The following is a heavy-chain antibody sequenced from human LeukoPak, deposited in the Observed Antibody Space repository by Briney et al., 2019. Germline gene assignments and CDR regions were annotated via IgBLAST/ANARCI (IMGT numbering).Heavy chain of an antibody. CDR2: IIPIFGTA. CDR3: ARVSQLWLRRAYYFDY. CDR1: GGTFISYA. J-gene: IGHJ4*02. D-gene: IGHD5-18*01. Sequence: SVKVSCKASGGTFISYAISWVRQAPGQGLEWMGGIIPIFGTANYAQKFQGRVTITADESTSTAYMELSSLRSEDTAVYYCARVSQLWLRRAYYFDYWGQGTLVTVSS. V-gene: IGHV1-69*13.